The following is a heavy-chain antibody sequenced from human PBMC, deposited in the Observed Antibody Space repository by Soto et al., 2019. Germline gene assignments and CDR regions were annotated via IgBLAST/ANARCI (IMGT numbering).Heavy chain of an antibody. V-gene: IGHV4-39*01. CDR1: GDSIISSDFY. CDR3: ARHSLALRKNNWFDP. Sequence: SETLSLTCTVSGDSIISSDFYWGWVRQPPGKGLEWIGSIFYLGSSYYNPSLKSRVTMSVDTSNNQFSLRLRSVTAADTALYFCARHSLALRKNNWFDPWGQGIMVTLSS. J-gene: IGHJ5*02. CDR2: IFYLGSS. D-gene: IGHD3-3*02.